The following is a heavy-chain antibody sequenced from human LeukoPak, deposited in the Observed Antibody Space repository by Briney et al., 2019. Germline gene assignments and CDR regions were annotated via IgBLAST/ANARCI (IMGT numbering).Heavy chain of an antibody. Sequence: SETLSLTCTVSGGSISSSSYYWGWIRQPPGKGLEWIGSIYYSGSTYYNPSLKSRVTISVDTSKNQFSLRLSSVAAADTAVYVCARRVRGVITYWGQGTLVTVSS. CDR2: IYYSGST. V-gene: IGHV4-39*01. D-gene: IGHD3-10*02. CDR1: GGSISSSSYY. J-gene: IGHJ4*02. CDR3: ARRVRGVITY.